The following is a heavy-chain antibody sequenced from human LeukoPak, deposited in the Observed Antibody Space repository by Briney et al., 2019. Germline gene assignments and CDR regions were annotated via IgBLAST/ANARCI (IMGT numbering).Heavy chain of an antibody. CDR2: IIPIFGTA. V-gene: IGHV1-69*13. CDR1: GGTFSSYA. CDR3: ARDYDSSGYHWGKYDY. D-gene: IGHD3-22*01. Sequence: ASVKVSCKASGGTFSSYAISWVRQAPGQGLEWMGGIIPIFGTANYAQKFQGRVTITADESTSTAYMELSSLRSDDTAVYYCARDYDSSGYHWGKYDYWGQGTLVTVSS. J-gene: IGHJ4*02.